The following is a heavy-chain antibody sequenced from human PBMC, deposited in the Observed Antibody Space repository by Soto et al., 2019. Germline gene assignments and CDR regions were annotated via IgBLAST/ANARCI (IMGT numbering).Heavy chain of an antibody. CDR3: ARGATFTASLYYYYGMDV. CDR2: IIPILGIA. V-gene: IGHV1-69*02. Sequence: QVQLVQSGAEVKKPGSSVNVSCKASGGTFSSYTISWVRQAPGQGLEWMGRIIPILGIANYAQKFQGRVTITADKSTSTAYMELSSVRSEDTAVYYCARGATFTASLYYYYGMDVWGQGTTVTVSS. CDR1: GGTFSSYT. D-gene: IGHD3-16*01. J-gene: IGHJ6*02.